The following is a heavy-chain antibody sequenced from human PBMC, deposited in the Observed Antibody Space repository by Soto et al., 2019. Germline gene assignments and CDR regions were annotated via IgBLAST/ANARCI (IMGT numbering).Heavy chain of an antibody. CDR3: ARDHHRYSGYDYVDY. V-gene: IGHV3-74*01. CDR1: GFTFRSYR. D-gene: IGHD5-12*01. J-gene: IGHJ4*02. Sequence: GGSLRLSCAASGFTFRSYRMQWVRQAPGKGLVWVSWINSDGSSTSYADSVKGRFTISRDNAKNTLYLQMNSLRAEDTAVYYCARDHHRYSGYDYVDYWGQGTLVTVSS. CDR2: INSDGSST.